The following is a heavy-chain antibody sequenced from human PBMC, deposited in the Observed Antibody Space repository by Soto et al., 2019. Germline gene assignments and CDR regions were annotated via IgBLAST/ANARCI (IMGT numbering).Heavy chain of an antibody. CDR1: GFSFSPSG. CDR3: ARDGSHYDVDY. Sequence: LVESGGGVAQPGRSLRLSCATSGFSFSPSGMHWVRQAPRKGLEWLAIIWNDGTTTYYADSVKGRFTISRDNSKNTLYLQMNSLRDEDTAVYYCARDGSHYDVDYWGQGTLVTVSS. D-gene: IGHD4-4*01. V-gene: IGHV3-33*01. CDR2: IWNDGTTT. J-gene: IGHJ4*02.